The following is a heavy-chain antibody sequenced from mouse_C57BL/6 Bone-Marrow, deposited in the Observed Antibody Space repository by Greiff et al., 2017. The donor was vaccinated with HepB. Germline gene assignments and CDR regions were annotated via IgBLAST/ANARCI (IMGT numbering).Heavy chain of an antibody. D-gene: IGHD2-4*01. Sequence: QVQLQQPGAELVMPGASVKLSCKASGYTFTSYWMHWVKQRPGQGLEWIGEIDPSDSYTNYNQKFKGKSTLTVDKSSSTAYMQLSSLTSEDSAVYYCARPGLRLYAMDYWGQGTSVTVSS. CDR1: GYTFTSYW. CDR3: ARPGLRLYAMDY. CDR2: IDPSDSYT. J-gene: IGHJ4*01. V-gene: IGHV1-69*01.